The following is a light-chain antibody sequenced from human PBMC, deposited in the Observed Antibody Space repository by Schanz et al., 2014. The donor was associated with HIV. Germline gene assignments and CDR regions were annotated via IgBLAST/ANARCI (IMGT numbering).Light chain of an antibody. CDR3: QQYGSSPRT. CDR2: GAS. CDR1: QSVGSL. V-gene: IGKV3-20*01. J-gene: IGKJ1*01. Sequence: EIVLTQSPATLSLSPGERATLSCRASQSVGSLLAWYQQKPGQAPRLLIYGASSRATGIPDRFSGSGSGTDFTLTISRLEPEDFAVYYCQQYGSSPRTFGQGTKVEIK.